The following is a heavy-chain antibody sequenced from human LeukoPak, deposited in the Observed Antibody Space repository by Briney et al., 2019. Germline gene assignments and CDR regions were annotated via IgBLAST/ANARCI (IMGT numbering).Heavy chain of an antibody. V-gene: IGHV1-69*04. D-gene: IGHD2-15*01. Sequence: SVKVSFKASGGTFSSYAISWVRQAPGQGLEWMGRIIPILGIANYAQKFQGRVTITADKSTSTAYMELSSLRSEDTAVYYCARDSALGYCSGGSCPLRGPDYWGQGTLVTVSS. CDR1: GGTFSSYA. J-gene: IGHJ4*02. CDR2: IIPILGIA. CDR3: ARDSALGYCSGGSCPLRGPDY.